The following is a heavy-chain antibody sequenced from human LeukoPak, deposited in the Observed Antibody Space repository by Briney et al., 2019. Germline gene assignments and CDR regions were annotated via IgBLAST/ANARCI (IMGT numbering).Heavy chain of an antibody. D-gene: IGHD6-13*01. V-gene: IGHV3-21*01. J-gene: IGHJ4*02. Sequence: GGSLRLSCAASGFTFSSYSMNWVRQAPGKGLEWVSSISSSSSYIYYADSVKGRFTISRDNAKNSLYLQMNSLRAEDAAVYYCARDREYSSSWEPFDYWGQGTLVTVSS. CDR1: GFTFSSYS. CDR2: ISSSSSYI. CDR3: ARDREYSSSWEPFDY.